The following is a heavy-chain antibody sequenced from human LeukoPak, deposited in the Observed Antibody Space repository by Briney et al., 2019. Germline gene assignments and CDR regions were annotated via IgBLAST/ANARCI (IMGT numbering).Heavy chain of an antibody. CDR2: INHSGST. J-gene: IGHJ6*03. D-gene: IGHD2-2*01. CDR3: ARGEDIVVVPAARRGYYYYMDV. CDR1: GGSFSGYY. V-gene: IGHV4-34*01. Sequence: PSETLSLTCAVYGGSFSGYYWSWIRQPPGKGLEWIGEINHSGSTNYNPSLKSRVTISVDTSKNQFSLKLSSVTAADTAVYYCARGEDIVVVPAARRGYYYYMDVWGKGTTVTVSS.